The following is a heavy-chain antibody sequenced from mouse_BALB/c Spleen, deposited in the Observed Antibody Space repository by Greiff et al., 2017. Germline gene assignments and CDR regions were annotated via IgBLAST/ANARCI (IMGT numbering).Heavy chain of an antibody. CDR2: ISTYYGNT. CDR1: SYTFTDYA. D-gene: IGHD2-2*01. CDR3: AREDGYGNAY. Sequence: VKLQESGPELVRPGVSVKISCKGSSYTFTDYAMHWVKQSPAKSLEWIGVISTYYGNTNYNQKFKGKATMTVDKSSSTAYMELARLTSEDSAVYCCAREDGYGNAYWGQGTLVTVSA. V-gene: IGHV1-67*01. J-gene: IGHJ3*01.